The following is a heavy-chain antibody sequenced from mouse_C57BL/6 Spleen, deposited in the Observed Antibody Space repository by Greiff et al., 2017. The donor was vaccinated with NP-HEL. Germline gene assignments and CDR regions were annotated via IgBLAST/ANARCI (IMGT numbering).Heavy chain of an antibody. CDR3: ARPGILTYFDY. CDR1: GYTFTSYW. Sequence: VQLQQSGAELVKPGASVKLSCKASGYTFTSYWMHWVKQRPGQGLEWIGMIHPNSGSTNYNEKFKSKATLTVDKSSSTAYMQLSSLTSEDSAVYYCARPGILTYFDYWGQGTTLTVSS. CDR2: IHPNSGST. V-gene: IGHV1-64*01. D-gene: IGHD2-12*01. J-gene: IGHJ2*01.